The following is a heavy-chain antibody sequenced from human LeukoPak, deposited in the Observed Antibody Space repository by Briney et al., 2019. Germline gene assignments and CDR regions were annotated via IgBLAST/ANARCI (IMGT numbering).Heavy chain of an antibody. D-gene: IGHD1-26*01. CDR3: ARDLIVGAKVFDN. Sequence: GGSLRLSCAASGFTFSSYSMNWVRQAPGKGLEWVSYISSSSSSIYYADSVKGRFTISRDNAKNSLYLQMNSLRAEDTAVYYCARDLIVGAKVFDNWGQGTLVTVSS. V-gene: IGHV3-48*01. CDR2: ISSSSSSI. J-gene: IGHJ4*02. CDR1: GFTFSSYS.